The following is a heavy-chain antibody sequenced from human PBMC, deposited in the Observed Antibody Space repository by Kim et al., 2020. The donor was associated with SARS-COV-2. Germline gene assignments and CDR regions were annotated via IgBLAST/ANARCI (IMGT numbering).Heavy chain of an antibody. CDR2: IYYSGST. D-gene: IGHD3-10*01. J-gene: IGHJ4*02. V-gene: IGHV4-59*01. CDR1: GGSISSYY. CDR3: AREVRAPSYRGAFDY. Sequence: SETLSLTCTVSGGSISSYYWSWIRQPPGKGLEWIGYIYYSGSTNYNPSLKSRVTISVDTSKNQFSLKLSSVTAADTAVYYCAREVRAPSYRGAFDYWGQGTLVTVSS.